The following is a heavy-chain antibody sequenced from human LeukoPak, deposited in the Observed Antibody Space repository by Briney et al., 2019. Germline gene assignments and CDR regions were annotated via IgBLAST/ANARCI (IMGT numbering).Heavy chain of an antibody. Sequence: SETLSLTCTVSGGSISSRPYYWGWVRQPPRKGLEWIGSISYSGSIHYNPSLKSRVTISVDTSKNHFSLRLSSVTAADTAVYYCATLEIGDCYFDYWGQGTLVTVSS. D-gene: IGHD2-21*01. CDR1: GGSISSRPYY. CDR2: ISYSGSI. CDR3: ATLEIGDCYFDY. J-gene: IGHJ4*02. V-gene: IGHV4-39*01.